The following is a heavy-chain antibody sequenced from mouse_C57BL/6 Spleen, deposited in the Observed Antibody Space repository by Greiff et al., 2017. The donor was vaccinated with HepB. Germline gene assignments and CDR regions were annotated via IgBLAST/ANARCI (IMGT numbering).Heavy chain of an antibody. CDR1: GYTFTSYW. V-gene: IGHV1-64*01. J-gene: IGHJ2*01. CDR3: ARILTGSDY. Sequence: QVHVKQPGAELVKPGASVKLSCKASGYTFTSYWMHWVKQRPGQGLEWIGMIHPNSGSTNYNEKFKSKATLTVDKSSSTAYMQLSSLTSEDSAVYYCARILTGSDYWGQGTTLTVSS. CDR2: IHPNSGST. D-gene: IGHD4-1*01.